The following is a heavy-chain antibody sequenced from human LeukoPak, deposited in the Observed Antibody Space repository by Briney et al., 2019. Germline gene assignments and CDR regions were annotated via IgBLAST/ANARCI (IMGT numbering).Heavy chain of an antibody. CDR3: ASGMITFFCFDY. CDR2: IYSGGST. V-gene: IGHV3-66*01. Sequence: GGSLRLSCAASGFTFSSNYMSWVRQAPGKGLEWVSVIYSGGSTYYADSVKGRFTISRDNSKNTLYLQMNSLRAEDTAVYYCASGMITFFCFDYWGQGTLVTVSS. D-gene: IGHD3-16*01. CDR1: GFTFSSNY. J-gene: IGHJ4*02.